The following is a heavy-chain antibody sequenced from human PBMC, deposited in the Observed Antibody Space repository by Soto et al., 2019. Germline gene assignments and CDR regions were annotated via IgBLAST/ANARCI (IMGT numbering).Heavy chain of an antibody. V-gene: IGHV3-23*01. CDR2: ISGSGGST. CDR3: AKDVRTQEKNI. J-gene: IGHJ3*02. Sequence: GGSLRLSCAASGFTLSSYAMSWVRQAPGKGLEWVSAISGSGGSTYYADSVKGRFTISRDNSKNTLYLQINSLRAEDTAVYYCAKDVRTQEKNIWGQGTMVTVSS. CDR1: GFTLSSYA.